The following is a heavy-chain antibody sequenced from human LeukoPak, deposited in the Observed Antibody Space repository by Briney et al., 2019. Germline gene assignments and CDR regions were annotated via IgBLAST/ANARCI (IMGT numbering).Heavy chain of an antibody. J-gene: IGHJ6*02. D-gene: IGHD6-13*01. CDR2: ISYDGSNK. CDR3: ARDRGGSSWGNYCGMDV. CDR1: GFTFSSYA. V-gene: IGHV3-30-3*01. Sequence: GRSLRLSCAASGFTFSSYAMHWVRQAPGKGLEWVAVISYDGSNKYYADSVKGRFTISRDNSKNTLYLQMNSLRAEDTAVYYCARDRGGSSWGNYCGMDVWGQGTTVTVSS.